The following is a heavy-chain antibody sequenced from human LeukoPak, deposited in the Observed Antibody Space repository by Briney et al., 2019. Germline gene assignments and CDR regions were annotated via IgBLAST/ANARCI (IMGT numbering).Heavy chain of an antibody. CDR3: AREQSYSEEIVVVNPPFDY. D-gene: IGHD2-21*01. CDR2: ISSSGTYI. V-gene: IGHV3-21*01. CDR1: GFTFSSYG. J-gene: IGHJ4*02. Sequence: GGSLRLSGAASGFTFSSYGMNWVRQAPGKGLEWVSSISSSGTYIYFADSVKGRFTISRDNAKNSLYLQMNSLRAEDTALYYCAREQSYSEEIVVVNPPFDYWGQGTLVTVSS.